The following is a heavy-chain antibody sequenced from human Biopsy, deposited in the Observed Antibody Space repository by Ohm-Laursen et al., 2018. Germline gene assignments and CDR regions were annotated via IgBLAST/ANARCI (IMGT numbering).Heavy chain of an antibody. CDR1: GDSVSSNSAA. D-gene: IGHD1-1*01. CDR2: TYYRSKWYN. V-gene: IGHV6-1*01. J-gene: IGHJ5*02. Sequence: QTLSLTCAISGDSVSSNSAAWNWIRQSPSRGLEWLGRTYYRSKWYNDYAVSVKSRMTINADTFKNQFSLQLNSVTPEDTAGYYCARETPTGIPFNWFDPWGQGTLVTVSS. CDR3: ARETPTGIPFNWFDP.